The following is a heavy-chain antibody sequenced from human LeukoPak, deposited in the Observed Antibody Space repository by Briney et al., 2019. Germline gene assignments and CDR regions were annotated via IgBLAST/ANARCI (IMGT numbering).Heavy chain of an antibody. Sequence: PSETLSLTCTVSGGSISTSSYYSGWVRQPPGKGLEWSVEIYHSGSTNYNPSLKSRVTISVEKSKNQFSLKLCSVTAADTAAYYWARDPVPDGQPLVRFDYWGQGTLVTVSS. CDR1: GGSISTSSYY. J-gene: IGHJ4*02. V-gene: IGHV4-39*07. CDR2: IYHSGST. D-gene: IGHD6-13*01. CDR3: ARDPVPDGQPLVRFDY.